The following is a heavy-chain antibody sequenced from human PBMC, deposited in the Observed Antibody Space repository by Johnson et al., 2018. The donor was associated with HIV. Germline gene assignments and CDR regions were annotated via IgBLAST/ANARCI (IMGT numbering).Heavy chain of an antibody. CDR2: ISSSGSTI. Sequence: VQLVESGGGLVKPGGSLRLSCAASGFTFSDYYMNWIRQAPGKGLEWVSYISSSGSTIYYADSVQGRLTISRDNAKNSLYLQMNSLRVDDTAVYYCARDHSGYDSVTAAFDIWGQGTMVTLSS. CDR1: GFTFSDYY. V-gene: IGHV3-11*04. D-gene: IGHD5-12*01. CDR3: ARDHSGYDSVTAAFDI. J-gene: IGHJ3*02.